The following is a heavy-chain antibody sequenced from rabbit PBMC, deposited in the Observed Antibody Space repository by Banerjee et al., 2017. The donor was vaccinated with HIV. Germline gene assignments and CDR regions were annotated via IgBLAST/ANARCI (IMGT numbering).Heavy chain of an antibody. CDR1: GFSFSSSYW. Sequence: QEQLEESGGDLVKPEGSLTLTCTASGFSFSSSYWMCWVRQAPGKGLEWIGCINTGTNSAYYANWVISRFTITSNTNQNTVTLQMTSLTAADTATYFCARNRASDWGLWGPGTLVTVS. D-gene: IGHD4-1*01. CDR2: INTGTNSA. J-gene: IGHJ4*01. CDR3: ARNRASDWGL. V-gene: IGHV1S45*01.